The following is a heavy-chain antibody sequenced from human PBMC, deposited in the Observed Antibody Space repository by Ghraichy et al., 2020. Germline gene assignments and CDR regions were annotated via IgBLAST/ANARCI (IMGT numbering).Heavy chain of an antibody. CDR2: IKQDGSEN. CDR1: GFTFGNCW. V-gene: IGHV3-7*01. D-gene: IGHD4-17*01. Sequence: GGSLRLSCAASGFTFGNCWMSWVRQAPGKGLEWVANIKQDGSENYYVDSVKGRFTISRDNAKSSLYLQMNSLRAEDTAVYYCARLRGTVTNFDYWAQGTLVTVSS. J-gene: IGHJ4*02. CDR3: ARLRGTVTNFDY.